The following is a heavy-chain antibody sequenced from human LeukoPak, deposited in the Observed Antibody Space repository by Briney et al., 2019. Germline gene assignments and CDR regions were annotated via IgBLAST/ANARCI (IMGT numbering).Heavy chain of an antibody. J-gene: IGHJ6*03. Sequence: GASVKVSCKASGYTFTGYYMHWVRQAPGQGLEWMGWINPNSGGTNYAQKFQGRVTMTRDTSISTAYMELSRLRSDDTAMYYCARLSPTRPYYYYYMDVWGKGTTVTISS. V-gene: IGHV1-2*02. D-gene: IGHD2-2*01. CDR3: ARLSPTRPYYYYYMDV. CDR1: GYTFTGYY. CDR2: INPNSGGT.